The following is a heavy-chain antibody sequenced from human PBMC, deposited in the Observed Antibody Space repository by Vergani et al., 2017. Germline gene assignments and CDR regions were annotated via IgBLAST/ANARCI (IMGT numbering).Heavy chain of an antibody. CDR3: ASSGTTGYYFDY. J-gene: IGHJ4*02. V-gene: IGHV4-59*08. CDR2: IYYSGST. CDR1: GGSISSYY. Sequence: QVQLQESGPGLVKPSETLSLTCTVSGGSISSYYWSWIRQPPGKGLEWIGYIYYSGSTNYNPSLKSRVTISVDTSKNQFSLKLSSVTAADTAVYYCASSGTTGYYFDYWGQGTLVTVSS. D-gene: IGHD1-1*01.